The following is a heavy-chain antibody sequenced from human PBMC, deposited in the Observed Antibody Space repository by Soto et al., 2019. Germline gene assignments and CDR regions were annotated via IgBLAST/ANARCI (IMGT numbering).Heavy chain of an antibody. Sequence: GGSLRLSCAASGFTFSSYAMSWVRQAPGKGLEWVSAISGSGGSTYYADSVKGRFTISRDNSKNTLYLQMNSLRAEDTAVYYCATTRGFSSSWYGLYYGMDVWGQGTTVTV. D-gene: IGHD6-13*01. J-gene: IGHJ6*02. CDR1: GFTFSSYA. V-gene: IGHV3-23*01. CDR2: ISGSGGST. CDR3: ATTRGFSSSWYGLYYGMDV.